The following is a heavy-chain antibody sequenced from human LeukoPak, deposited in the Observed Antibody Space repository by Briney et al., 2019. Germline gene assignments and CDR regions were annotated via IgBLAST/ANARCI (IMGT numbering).Heavy chain of an antibody. CDR3: VPSANYYYFDY. Sequence: ASVKVSCKASGYTFTNYYMHWVRQAPGLGFEWMGWINPKSGGTSYPQRFQGRLTMTRDTSISTAYMELSRLRSDDTAVYYCVPSANYYYFDYWGQGTLVTVSS. CDR2: INPKSGGT. V-gene: IGHV1-2*02. D-gene: IGHD1-26*01. J-gene: IGHJ4*02. CDR1: GYTFTNYY.